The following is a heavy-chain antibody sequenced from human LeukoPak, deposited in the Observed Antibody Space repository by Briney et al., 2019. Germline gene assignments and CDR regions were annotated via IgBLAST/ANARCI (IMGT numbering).Heavy chain of an antibody. CDR3: VRDPDALDY. J-gene: IGHJ4*02. V-gene: IGHV3-48*02. CDR2: IRSSGSPI. Sequence: PGGSLRLSCAASGFTFSGYSMNWVRQPPGKGLEWVSYIRSSGSPIYYADSVKGRFTISRDNAKNSVYLQMNSLRDEDTAVYYCVRDPDALDYWGQGTLVTVSS. CDR1: GFTFSGYS.